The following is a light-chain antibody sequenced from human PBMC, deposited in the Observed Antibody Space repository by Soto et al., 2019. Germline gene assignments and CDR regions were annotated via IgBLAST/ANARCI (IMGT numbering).Light chain of an antibody. Sequence: EIVLTQSPGTLSLSPGEGATLSCRASQSVTSNYLAWYQQKPGQAPRLLIYGASTRAAGVPDRFSGSGSGKGFPPPITRLEPEDFAVYYCQQYGRSPLLYTFGQGTKLGVK. V-gene: IGKV3-20*01. J-gene: IGKJ2*01. CDR1: QSVTSNY. CDR2: GAS. CDR3: QQYGRSPLLYT.